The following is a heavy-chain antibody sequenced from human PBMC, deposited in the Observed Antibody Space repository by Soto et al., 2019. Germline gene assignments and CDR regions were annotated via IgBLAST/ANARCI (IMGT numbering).Heavy chain of an antibody. J-gene: IGHJ6*02. V-gene: IGHV3-7*05. CDR3: ARDGSTSWYSYDYHGMDV. D-gene: IGHD5-18*01. Sequence: EVQLVESGGGLVQPGGSLRLSCGASGFTFRTYWLSWVRQVPGKGLEWVANLNQDGSEENYVDAVKGRFTISRDNAKNSLDLQMSSLRAEDTALYYCARDGSTSWYSYDYHGMDVWGQGTTVTVSS. CDR2: LNQDGSEE. CDR1: GFTFRTYW.